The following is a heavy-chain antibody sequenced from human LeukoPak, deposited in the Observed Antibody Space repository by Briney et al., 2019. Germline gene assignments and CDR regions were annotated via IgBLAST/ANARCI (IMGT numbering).Heavy chain of an antibody. V-gene: IGHV1-18*03. CDR3: ARDRDDDYGDKRGAHGAFDI. CDR2: ISAYNGNT. Sequence: ASVKVSCKASGYTFTSYGISWVRQAPGQGLEWMGWISAYNGNTNYAQKLQGRVTMTTDTSASTAYMGLSSLRSEDMAVYYCARDRDDDYGDKRGAHGAFDIWGQGTMVTVSS. CDR1: GYTFTSYG. J-gene: IGHJ3*02. D-gene: IGHD4-17*01.